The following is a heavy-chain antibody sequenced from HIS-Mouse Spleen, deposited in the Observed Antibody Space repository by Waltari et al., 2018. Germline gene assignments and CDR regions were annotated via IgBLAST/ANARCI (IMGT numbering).Heavy chain of an antibody. CDR2: IYYSGST. J-gene: IGHJ2*01. V-gene: IGHV4-39*07. Sequence: QLQLQESGPGLVKPSETLSLTCTVSGGSISSSSYYWGWIRQPPGKGLVWIGSIYYSGSTYHHPSLKMRVTISVDTSKNQFSLKLSSVTAADTAVYYCAREIPYSSSWYDWYFDLWGRGTLVTVSS. D-gene: IGHD6-13*01. CDR3: AREIPYSSSWYDWYFDL. CDR1: GGSISSSSYY.